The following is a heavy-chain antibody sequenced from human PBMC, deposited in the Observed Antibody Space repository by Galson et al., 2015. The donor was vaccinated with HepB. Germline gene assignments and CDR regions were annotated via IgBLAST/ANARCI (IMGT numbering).Heavy chain of an antibody. CDR1: GYSFTSYW. CDR2: IYPGDPDT. J-gene: IGHJ4*02. D-gene: IGHD6-19*01. CDR3: ARQSRDSSGWYWDDY. Sequence: QSGAEVKKPGESLKISCKGSGYSFTSYWIGWVRQMPGKGLEWMGIIYPGDPDTRYSPSFQGQVTISADKSISTAYLQWSSLKASDTAMYYCARQSRDSSGWYWDDYWGQGTLVTVSS. V-gene: IGHV5-51*01.